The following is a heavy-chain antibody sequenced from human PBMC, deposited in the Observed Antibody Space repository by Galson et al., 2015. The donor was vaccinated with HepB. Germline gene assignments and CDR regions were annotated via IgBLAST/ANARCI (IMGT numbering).Heavy chain of an antibody. CDR1: GFTFSSYG. CDR3: ARGAYCGGDCYSDDAFDI. D-gene: IGHD2-21*02. J-gene: IGHJ3*02. CDR2: ISSGSGYI. Sequence: SLRLSCAASGFTFSSYGMNWVRQVPGKGLEWVSSISSGSGYIYHSDSVRGRFTISRDNPENSLYLQMDRLRAEDTAVYYCARGAYCGGDCYSDDAFDIWGQGTMVTVSS. V-gene: IGHV3-21*06.